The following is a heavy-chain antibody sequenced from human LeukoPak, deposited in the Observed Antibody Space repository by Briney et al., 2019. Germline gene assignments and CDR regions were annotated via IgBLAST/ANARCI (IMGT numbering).Heavy chain of an antibody. D-gene: IGHD3-22*01. Sequence: GGSLRLSCAASGFTFSNAWMSWVRQAPGKGLEWVGRIKSKTDGGTTDYAAPVKGRFTISRDDSKNTLYLQMNSLKTEDTAVYYCTTAFLPAYYYDSSPDYWGQGTLVTVS. J-gene: IGHJ4*02. CDR1: GFTFSNAW. CDR3: TTAFLPAYYYDSSPDY. CDR2: IKSKTDGGTT. V-gene: IGHV3-15*01.